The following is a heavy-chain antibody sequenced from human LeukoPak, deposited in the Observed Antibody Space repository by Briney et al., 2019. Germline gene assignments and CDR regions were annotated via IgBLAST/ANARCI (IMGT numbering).Heavy chain of an antibody. J-gene: IGHJ4*02. CDR3: ARDDLFDY. CDR2: ISGSGDNT. Sequence: QTGGSLRLSCAASGLTFSSYAMSWVRQAPGKGLEWVAAISGSGDNTYYADSVKGRFAISRDNSKNTLNLQLYSLRAEDTAVYYCARDDLFDYWGQGTLVTVSS. CDR1: GLTFSSYA. V-gene: IGHV3-23*01.